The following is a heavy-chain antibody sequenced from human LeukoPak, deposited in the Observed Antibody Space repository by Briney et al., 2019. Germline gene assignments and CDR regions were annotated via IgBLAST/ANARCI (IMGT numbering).Heavy chain of an antibody. J-gene: IGHJ5*02. V-gene: IGHV3-53*01. CDR1: GFTFDDYS. CDR2: IYAGDST. CDR3: ARSYTHYDFWSGYTYQNYFDP. D-gene: IGHD3-3*01. Sequence: PGRSLRLSCAASGFTFDDYSMHWVRQAPGKGLEWVSVIYAGDSTYYADSVKGRFIISRDNSKNTVYLQMDSLRAEDTAVYYCARSYTHYDFWSGYTYQNYFDPWGQGTLVTVSS.